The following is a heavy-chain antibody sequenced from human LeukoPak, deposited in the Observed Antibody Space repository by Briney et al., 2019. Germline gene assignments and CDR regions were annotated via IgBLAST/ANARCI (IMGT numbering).Heavy chain of an antibody. Sequence: PSETLSLTCTVSGGSISSYYWSWIRQPPGEGLEWIGYIYYSGSTKYNPSLESRVTISVDTSRNHFSLNLTSVTAADTAMYYCAIGYSSTSYYFEYWGQGSLVTVSS. CDR2: IYYSGST. CDR1: GGSISSYY. J-gene: IGHJ4*02. D-gene: IGHD5-12*01. CDR3: AIGYSSTSYYFEY. V-gene: IGHV4-59*01.